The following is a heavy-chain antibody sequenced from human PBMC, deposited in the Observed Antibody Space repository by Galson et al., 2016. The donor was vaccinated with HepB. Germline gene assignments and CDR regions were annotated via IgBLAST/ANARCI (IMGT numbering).Heavy chain of an antibody. CDR3: VRDHYDSSGYPYNWFDP. Sequence: SVKVSCKASGYTFTNYAMHWVCQAPGQRLEWMGWINAGNGNTKYSQKFQGRVTITRDTSASTAYMELSSLRSEDTAVYYCVRDHYDSSGYPYNWFDPWGQGTLVTVSS. CDR2: INAGNGNT. D-gene: IGHD3-22*01. J-gene: IGHJ5*02. V-gene: IGHV1-3*01. CDR1: GYTFTNYA.